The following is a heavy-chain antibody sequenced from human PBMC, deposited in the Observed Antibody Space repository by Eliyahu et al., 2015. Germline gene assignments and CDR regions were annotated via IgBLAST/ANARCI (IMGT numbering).Heavy chain of an antibody. Sequence: QVQLQQWGAGLLKPSETLSXTCAVYGGSFSGXYWXWIRQPPGKGLEWIGESNHXGSTNYNPSLXSXVTISVDTSKNQFSLKLSSVTAADTAVYYCAREVVPAAMHIYYYYYGMDVWGQGTTVTVSS. CDR1: GGSFSGXY. D-gene: IGHD2-2*01. CDR2: SNHXGST. CDR3: AREVVPAAMHIYYYYYGMDV. J-gene: IGHJ6*02. V-gene: IGHV4-34*01.